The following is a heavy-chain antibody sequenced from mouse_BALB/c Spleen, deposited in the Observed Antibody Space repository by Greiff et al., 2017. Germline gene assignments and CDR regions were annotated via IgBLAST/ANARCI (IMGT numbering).Heavy chain of an antibody. CDR1: GYTFTRYT. CDR3: AMDRPGY. Sequence: VQLQQSAAELARPGASVKMSCNASGYTFTRYTLHRGKQRPGQGLEWIGYINPSSGYTEYNQKFKDKTTLTADKSSSTAYMQLSSQTSEDSAVYYCAMDRPGYWGQGTTLTVSA. V-gene: IGHV1-4*02. CDR2: INPSSGYT. J-gene: IGHJ2*01. D-gene: IGHD4-1*01.